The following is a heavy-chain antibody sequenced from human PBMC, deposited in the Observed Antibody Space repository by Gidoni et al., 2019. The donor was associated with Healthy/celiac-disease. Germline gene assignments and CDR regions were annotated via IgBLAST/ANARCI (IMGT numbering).Heavy chain of an antibody. CDR1: GGSISSYS. J-gene: IGHJ6*02. CDR3: ARGSGGMDV. CDR2: IYYSGST. V-gene: IGHV4-59*01. Sequence: QVQLQESGPGLVKPSETLSLTCTVSGGSISSYSWSWIRQPPGKGLEWIGYIYYSGSTNYNPSLKSRVTISVDTSKNQFSLKLSSVTAADTAVYYCARGSGGMDVWGQGTTVTVSS.